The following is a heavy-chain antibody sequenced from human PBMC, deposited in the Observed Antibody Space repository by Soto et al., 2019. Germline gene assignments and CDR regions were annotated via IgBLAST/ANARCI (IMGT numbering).Heavy chain of an antibody. V-gene: IGHV3-30-3*01. J-gene: IGHJ6*02. Sequence: QVQLVESGGGVVQPGRSLRLSCAGSGFTFSRNVMHWVRQAPGKGLEWVAFISYDGSNKYYADSVKGRFTISRDNSKNTLSLQMNSLRPEDTSVYYCASGYCSTTSCFYGMDVWGQGTTVTVSS. CDR1: GFTFSRNV. CDR3: ASGYCSTTSCFYGMDV. CDR2: ISYDGSNK. D-gene: IGHD2-2*01.